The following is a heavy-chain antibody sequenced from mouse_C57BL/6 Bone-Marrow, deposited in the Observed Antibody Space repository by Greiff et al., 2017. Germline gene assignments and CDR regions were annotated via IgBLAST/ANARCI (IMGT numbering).Heavy chain of an antibody. CDR1: GFTFSSYG. CDR2: ISSGGSYP. CDR3: ARRGYGSNFDY. Sequence: EVKLVESGGDLVKPGGSLKLSCAASGFTFSSYGMSWVRQTPDKRLEWVATISSGGSYPYYPDSVKGRFTISRDNAKNTLYLQMSSLKSEDTAMYYCARRGYGSNFDYWGQGTTLTVSS. V-gene: IGHV5-6*02. D-gene: IGHD1-1*01. J-gene: IGHJ2*01.